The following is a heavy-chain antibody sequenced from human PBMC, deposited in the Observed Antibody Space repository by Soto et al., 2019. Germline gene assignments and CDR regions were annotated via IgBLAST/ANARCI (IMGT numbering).Heavy chain of an antibody. CDR1: GGTFSRYA. CDR3: ARERRLGGSRWWFDP. J-gene: IGHJ5*02. Sequence: QLVQSGAEARKPGSSVKVSCMAAGGTFSRYAFSWIRQAPGQGLEWMGGIASVGGTPNYARKLRDRVTIVADKITHTAYMQLTSLRPEDTAVYFCARERRLGGSRWWFDPWGQGTLVIVSS. D-gene: IGHD1-26*01. CDR2: IASVGGTP. V-gene: IGHV1-69*06.